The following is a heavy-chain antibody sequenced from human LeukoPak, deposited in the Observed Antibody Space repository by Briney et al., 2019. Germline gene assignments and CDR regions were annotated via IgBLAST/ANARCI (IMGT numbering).Heavy chain of an antibody. J-gene: IGHJ4*02. CDR2: IWYDGSNK. CDR3: VRDIGGFYRGYGDS. V-gene: IGHV3-33*01. Sequence: PGGPLSPSGPRPGFTSGTLACNWVARAPGKGRGGLAVIWYDGSNKYYGDSVKGRFTISRDNSKNSLYLQMDSLRVEDTAVYYCVRDIGGFYRGYGDSWGQGTLVTVSS. CDR1: GFTSGTLA. D-gene: IGHD5-12*01.